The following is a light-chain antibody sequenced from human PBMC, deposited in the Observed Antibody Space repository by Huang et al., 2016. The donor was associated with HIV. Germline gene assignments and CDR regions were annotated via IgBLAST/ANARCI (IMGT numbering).Light chain of an antibody. V-gene: IGKV1-39*01. CDR2: ASS. CDR3: QQGYSTPT. CDR1: QCISRY. J-gene: IGKJ1*01. Sequence: DIQMTQSPSSLSASVGDRVTITCRASQCISRYLNWYQHKPGKAPELLIYASSSLQSGVPSRFSGSGSGTDFSLTISVLQPEDYATYYCQQGYSTPTFGQGTKVEMK.